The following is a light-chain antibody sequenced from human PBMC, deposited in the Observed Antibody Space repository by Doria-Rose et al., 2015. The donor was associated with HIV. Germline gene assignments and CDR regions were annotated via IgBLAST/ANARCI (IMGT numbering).Light chain of an antibody. CDR3: HQYGTSWT. Sequence: LTQSPGTLSLSPGERATLSCRASQSFSSTYLAWYQQKPGLAPSLLIYDGSTRATGIPDRFSASGSGTDFTLTINRLEPEDFALYYCHQYGTSWTFGQGTKVEI. CDR1: QSFSSTY. V-gene: IGKV3-20*01. CDR2: DGS. J-gene: IGKJ1*01.